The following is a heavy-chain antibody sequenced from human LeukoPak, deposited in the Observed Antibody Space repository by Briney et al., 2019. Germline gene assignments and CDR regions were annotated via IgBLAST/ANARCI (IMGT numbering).Heavy chain of an antibody. J-gene: IGHJ5*02. V-gene: IGHV5-51*01. Sequence: PGASLQISCKASGSSFTSYWIAWVRQLPGKGLEWMGVIYPDDFDTRYSPSFQGQVTISADKSISTAFLQWSSLKASDTAIYYCARHGKLSASRNWFDPWGQGTLVTVSS. CDR1: GSSFTSYW. CDR2: IYPDDFDT. D-gene: IGHD1-26*01. CDR3: ARHGKLSASRNWFDP.